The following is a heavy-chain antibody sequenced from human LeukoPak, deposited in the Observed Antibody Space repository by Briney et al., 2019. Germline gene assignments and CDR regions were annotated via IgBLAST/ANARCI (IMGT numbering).Heavy chain of an antibody. V-gene: IGHV4-34*01. J-gene: IGHJ4*02. D-gene: IGHD2-2*01. Sequence: SETLSLTCAVYGGSFSGYYWSWIRQPPGKGLGWIGEINHSGSTNYNPSLKSRVTISVDMSKNQFSLKLSSVTAADTAVYYCAREGYCSSTSCHPLWGQGTLVTVSS. CDR2: INHSGST. CDR3: AREGYCSSTSCHPL. CDR1: GGSFSGYY.